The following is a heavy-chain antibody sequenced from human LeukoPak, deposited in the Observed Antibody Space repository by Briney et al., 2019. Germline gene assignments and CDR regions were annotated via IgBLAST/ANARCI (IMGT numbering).Heavy chain of an antibody. CDR1: GGSISSSSYY. CDR2: IYYSGST. Sequence: PSETLSLTCTVSGGSISSSSYYWGWIRQPPGKGLEWIGSIYYSGSTYYNPSLKSRVTISVDTSKNQFSLKLSSVTAADTAVYYCARHEGPLYCSSTSCFLNWFDPWGQGTLVTVSS. D-gene: IGHD2-2*01. CDR3: ARHEGPLYCSSTSCFLNWFDP. J-gene: IGHJ5*02. V-gene: IGHV4-39*01.